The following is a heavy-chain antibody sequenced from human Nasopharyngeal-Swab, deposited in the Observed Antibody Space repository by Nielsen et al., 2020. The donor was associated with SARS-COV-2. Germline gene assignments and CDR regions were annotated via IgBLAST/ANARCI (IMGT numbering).Heavy chain of an antibody. D-gene: IGHD6-6*01. CDR3: ARGLVGKYSSSSSLYYSYGMDV. J-gene: IGHJ6*02. CDR2: ICSYNGNT. CDR1: GSTFTTYG. V-gene: IGHV1-18*01. Sequence: SVTVSCKASGSTFTTYGISWVRQAPAQGLEWMGWICSYNGNTNYAQKLQGRVTMTTDTSTSTDYMELTSLRSDDTAVYYCARGLVGKYSSSSSLYYSYGMDVWGQGTTVTVSS.